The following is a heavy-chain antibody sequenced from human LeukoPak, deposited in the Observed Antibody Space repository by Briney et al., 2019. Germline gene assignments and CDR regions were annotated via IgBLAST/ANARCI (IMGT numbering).Heavy chain of an antibody. CDR3: AKDTGDYYDSSGYLGDY. V-gene: IGHV3-30*18. D-gene: IGHD3-22*01. Sequence: GGSLRLSCAASGFTFDDYGMHWVRQAPGKGLEWVAVISYDGSNKYYADSVKGRFTISRDNSKNTLYLQMNSLRAEDTAVYYCAKDTGDYYDSSGYLGDYWGQGTLVTVSS. CDR1: GFTFDDYG. J-gene: IGHJ4*02. CDR2: ISYDGSNK.